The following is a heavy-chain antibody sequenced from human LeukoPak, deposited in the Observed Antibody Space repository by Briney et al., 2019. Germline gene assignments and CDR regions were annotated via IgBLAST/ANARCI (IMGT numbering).Heavy chain of an antibody. CDR2: IRVSVDST. J-gene: IGHJ4*02. Sequence: GGSLRLSCAASGFTFSSYGMSWVRQAPGKGLEWVSGIRVSVDSTYYADSVKGRFTISRDNSKNTVYLQMNSLRAEDTAVYYCARGSKTAGTIYSFDYWGQGTLVTVSS. CDR3: ARGSKTAGTIYSFDY. D-gene: IGHD6-13*01. CDR1: GFTFSSYG. V-gene: IGHV3-23*01.